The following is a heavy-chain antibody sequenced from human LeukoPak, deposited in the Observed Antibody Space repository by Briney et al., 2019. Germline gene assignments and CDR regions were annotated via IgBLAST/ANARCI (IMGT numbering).Heavy chain of an antibody. CDR1: GYTFSNNY. D-gene: IGHD4-17*01. V-gene: IGHV1-46*01. CDR2: INPSGGST. J-gene: IGHJ4*02. Sequence: ASVKVSCKTSGYTFSNNYMHWVRQAPGQGLEWMGIINPSGGSTSYAQKFQGRVTMTRDTSTSTVYMELSSLRSEDTALYSCARDPGPTGGRYFGSWGPGTLVTVSS. CDR3: ARDPGPTGGRYFGS.